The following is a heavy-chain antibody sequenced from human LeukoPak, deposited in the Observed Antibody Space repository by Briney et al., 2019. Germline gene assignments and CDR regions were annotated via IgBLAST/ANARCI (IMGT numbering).Heavy chain of an antibody. V-gene: IGHV4-34*01. J-gene: IGHJ4*02. Sequence: PSETLSLTCAVYGGSFGGYYWSWIRQPPGKGLEWIGEINHSGSTNYNPSLKSRVTISVDTSKNQFSLKLSSVTAADTAVYYCARSLDSSYATGDDYWGQGTLVTVSS. D-gene: IGHD3-16*01. CDR2: INHSGST. CDR1: GGSFGGYY. CDR3: ARSLDSSYATGDDY.